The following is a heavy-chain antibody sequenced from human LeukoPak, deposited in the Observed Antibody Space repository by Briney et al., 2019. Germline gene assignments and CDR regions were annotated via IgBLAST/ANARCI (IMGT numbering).Heavy chain of an antibody. J-gene: IGHJ4*02. CDR2: IKQDGSEK. V-gene: IGHV3-7*01. CDR1: GFTFSSYW. D-gene: IGHD3-10*01. Sequence: GGSLRLSCAASGFTFSSYWMSWVRQAPGKGLEWVANIKQDGSEKYYVDSVKGRFTISRDNAKNSLYLQMNSLRAEDTAVYYCAKARRVITMVRGVLDYWGQGTLVTVSS. CDR3: AKARRVITMVRGVLDY.